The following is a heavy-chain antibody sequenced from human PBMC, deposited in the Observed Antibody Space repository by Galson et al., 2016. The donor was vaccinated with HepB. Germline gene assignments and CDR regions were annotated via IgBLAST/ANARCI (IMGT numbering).Heavy chain of an antibody. CDR1: GYSFTSYW. V-gene: IGHV5-51*01. D-gene: IGHD6-13*01. CDR2: IYPADSDN. Sequence: QSGAAVKKPGESLTISCKGSGYSFTSYWIGWVRQMPGKGLEWMGIIYPADSDNRYGPSFQGQVTISADKSISTAYLQWSSLKASDTAMYYCARGVRQLDYDYWGQGTLVTVSS. J-gene: IGHJ4*02. CDR3: ARGVRQLDYDY.